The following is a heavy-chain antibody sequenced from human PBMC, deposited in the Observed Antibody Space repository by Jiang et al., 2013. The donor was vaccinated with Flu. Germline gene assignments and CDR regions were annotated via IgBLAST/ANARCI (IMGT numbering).Heavy chain of an antibody. V-gene: IGHV4-59*01. Sequence: IGYIYYSGSTNYNPSLKSRVTISVDTSKNQFSLKLSSVTAADTAVYYCARRGSYYDILTGYYREDYFDYWGQGTLVTVSS. J-gene: IGHJ4*02. CDR3: ARRGSYYDILTGYYREDYFDY. D-gene: IGHD3-9*01. CDR2: IYYSGST.